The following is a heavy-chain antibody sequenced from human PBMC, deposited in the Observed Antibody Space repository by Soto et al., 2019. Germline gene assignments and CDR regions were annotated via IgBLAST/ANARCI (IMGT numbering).Heavy chain of an antibody. D-gene: IGHD5-18*01. CDR3: AKDFSGGGSWIQLWSSGYYGMDV. J-gene: IGHJ6*02. V-gene: IGHV1-69*11. CDR2: IIPFIGTA. Sequence: GASVKVSCKASGGTFSSYAISWVRQAPGQGLEWMGRIIPFIGTANYAQKFQGRVTITADESTSTAYMELNSLRAEDTAVYYCAKDFSGGGSWIQLWSSGYYGMDVWGQGTTVTVSS. CDR1: GGTFSSYA.